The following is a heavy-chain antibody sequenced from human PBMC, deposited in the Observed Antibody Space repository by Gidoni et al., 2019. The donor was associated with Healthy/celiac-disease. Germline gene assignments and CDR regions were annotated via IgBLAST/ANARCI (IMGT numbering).Heavy chain of an antibody. CDR2: IYYSGST. Sequence: QLQLQESGPGLVKPSETLYLTCTVSGGSISSSSYYWGWIRQPPGKGLEWIGSIYYSGSTYYNPSLKSRVTISVDTSKNQFSLKLSSVTAADTAVYYCASRAEYSSSWFFDYWGQGTLVTVSS. V-gene: IGHV4-39*01. CDR3: ASRAEYSSSWFFDY. J-gene: IGHJ4*02. CDR1: GGSISSSSYY. D-gene: IGHD6-13*01.